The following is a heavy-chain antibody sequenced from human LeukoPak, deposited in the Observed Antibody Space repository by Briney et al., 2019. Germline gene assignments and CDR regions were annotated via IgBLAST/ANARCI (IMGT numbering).Heavy chain of an antibody. V-gene: IGHV1-2*02. CDR2: INPNSGGT. Sequence: ASVKVSCKASGYTFTDYFLHWVRQAPGQGLEWMGWINPNSGGTIYAQKFQARVTMTTDTSISTAYMELSRLTSDDTAVYYCARLWPIVGATSFVDCWGQGTLVTVSS. D-gene: IGHD1-26*01. CDR1: GYTFTDYF. CDR3: ARLWPIVGATSFVDC. J-gene: IGHJ4*02.